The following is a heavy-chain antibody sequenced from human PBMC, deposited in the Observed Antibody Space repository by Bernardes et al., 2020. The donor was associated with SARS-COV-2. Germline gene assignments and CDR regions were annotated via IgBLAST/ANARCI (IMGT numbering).Heavy chain of an antibody. V-gene: IGHV4-39*01. J-gene: IGHJ5*02. Sequence: SETLSLTFTVSGGSISSSSYYWGWIRQPPGKGLEWIVIIYYSGSTYYNPSLKSRVTISLDTSKNHFSLKLSSVTAADTAVYYCARHSAWGGNWFDPWGQGTLVTVSS. CDR2: IYYSGST. CDR3: ARHSAWGGNWFDP. D-gene: IGHD3-3*01. CDR1: GGSISSSSYY.